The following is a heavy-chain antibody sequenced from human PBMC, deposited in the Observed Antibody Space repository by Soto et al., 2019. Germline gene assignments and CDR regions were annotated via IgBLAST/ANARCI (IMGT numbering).Heavy chain of an antibody. V-gene: IGHV4-30-4*01. CDR2: IYYSGST. CDR1: GGSITSDHYC. J-gene: IGHJ4*02. Sequence: SETLSLTCTVSGGSITSDHYCFSCIREPPWKGLEWIGYIYYSGSTYYNPSLKSRVIISIDMSKNQFSLKLSSVTAADTAVYYCARVKGGDYYDSSGYFFDSWGQGTLVTVSS. CDR3: ARVKGGDYYDSSGYFFDS. D-gene: IGHD3-22*01.